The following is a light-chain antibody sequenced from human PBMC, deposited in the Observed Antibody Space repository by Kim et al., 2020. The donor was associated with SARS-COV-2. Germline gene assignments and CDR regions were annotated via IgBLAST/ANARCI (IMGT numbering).Light chain of an antibody. V-gene: IGLV1-47*01. CDR1: TSNVEHNS. J-gene: IGLJ2*01. CDR3: AVWDDSLRGWI. CDR2: RDH. Sequence: GPRVTISCLGSTSNVEHNSVHWCQQVPGAAPKLLIFRDHQRPSGVPDRFSGSKSGPSASLVISGLRSDDEGDYYCAVWDDSLRGWIFGGGTQLTVL.